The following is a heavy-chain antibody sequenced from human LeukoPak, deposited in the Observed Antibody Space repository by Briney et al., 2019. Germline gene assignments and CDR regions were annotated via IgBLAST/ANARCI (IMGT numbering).Heavy chain of an antibody. CDR2: ISSSGRTI. Sequence: GGSLRLSCAASGFTFSSYEVNWVRQAPGTGLEWVSHISSSGRTIYYADSVKGRFTISRDNAKNSLYLQMNSLRADDTAVYYCARDSAGDYVDYWGQGTLVTVSS. CDR3: ARDSAGDYVDY. D-gene: IGHD4-17*01. CDR1: GFTFSSYE. J-gene: IGHJ4*02. V-gene: IGHV3-48*03.